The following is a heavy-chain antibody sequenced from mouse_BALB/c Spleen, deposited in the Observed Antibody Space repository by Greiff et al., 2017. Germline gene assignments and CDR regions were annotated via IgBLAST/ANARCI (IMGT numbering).Heavy chain of an antibody. D-gene: IGHD2-1*01. J-gene: IGHJ2*01. Sequence: EVKLMESGGGLVQPGGSRKLSCAASGFTFSSFGMHWVRQAPEKGLEWVAYISSGSSTIYYADTVKGRFTISRDNPKNTLFLQMTSLRSEDTAMYYCARRGLYGNYPYYFDYWGQGTTLTVSS. CDR1: GFTFSSFG. V-gene: IGHV5-17*02. CDR3: ARRGLYGNYPYYFDY. CDR2: ISSGSSTI.